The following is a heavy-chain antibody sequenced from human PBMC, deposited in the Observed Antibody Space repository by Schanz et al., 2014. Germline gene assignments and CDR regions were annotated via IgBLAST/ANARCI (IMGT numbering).Heavy chain of an antibody. J-gene: IGHJ4*02. D-gene: IGHD2-8*02. CDR2: INPTGGST. CDR3: ARGLVRYFAY. V-gene: IGHV1-46*01. CDR1: GYTFTTYY. Sequence: QVQLVQSGAEVKKPGASVKVYCKASGYTFTTYYLHWVRQAPGQGLEWMGIINPTGGSTTYAEKFLGRVTMTSDTSTSTVYMELSRLRSDDTAVYYCARGLVRYFAYWGQGTLVTVSS.